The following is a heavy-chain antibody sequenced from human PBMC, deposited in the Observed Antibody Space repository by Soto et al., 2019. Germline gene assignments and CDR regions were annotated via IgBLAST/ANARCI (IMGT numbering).Heavy chain of an antibody. CDR2: IYPGDSDT. CDR3: ARSLRYDSSGYYYYYGMDV. Sequence: GESLKISCKGSGYSFTSYWMGWVRQVPGKGLEWMGIIYPGDSDTRYSPSFQGQVTISADKSISTAYLQWSSLKASDTAMYYCARSLRYDSSGYYYYYGMDVWGQGTTVTVYS. CDR1: GYSFTSYW. D-gene: IGHD3-22*01. J-gene: IGHJ6*02. V-gene: IGHV5-51*01.